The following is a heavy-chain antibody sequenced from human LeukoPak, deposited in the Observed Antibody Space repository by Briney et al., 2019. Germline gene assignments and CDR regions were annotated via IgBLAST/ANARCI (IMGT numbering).Heavy chain of an antibody. CDR3: VRARVDAAGWYPPDY. J-gene: IGHJ4*02. V-gene: IGHV1-2*02. D-gene: IGHD6-19*01. CDR1: GYTFTGYY. Sequence: ASVKVSCKDSGYTFTGYYLHWVRPAPRQGVAWMGWINPNNGDTNYAQKLEGRVTMTRDTSLRTGYMDLSRLTSDGTAVYFCVRARVDAAGWYPPDYWGQGTLVTVSS. CDR2: INPNNGDT.